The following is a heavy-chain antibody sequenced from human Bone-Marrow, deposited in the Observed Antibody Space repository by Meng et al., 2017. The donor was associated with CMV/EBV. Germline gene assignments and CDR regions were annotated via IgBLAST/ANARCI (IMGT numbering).Heavy chain of an antibody. J-gene: IGHJ4*02. V-gene: IGHV3-30*02. Sequence: GESLKISCAASGFPFDTYGMHWVRQAPGKRLEWVAFIRHDGSNKFYGDSVRGRFTISRDNSKNTLYLQMNSLRAEETAMYYCAKDQLLFGGPYAYFDDWGQGTLVTVSS. CDR1: GFPFDTYG. CDR3: AKDQLLFGGPYAYFDD. CDR2: IRHDGSNK. D-gene: IGHD3-16*01.